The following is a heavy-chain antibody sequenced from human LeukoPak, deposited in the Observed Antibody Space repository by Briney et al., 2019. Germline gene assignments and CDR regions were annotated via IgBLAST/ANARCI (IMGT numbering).Heavy chain of an antibody. Sequence: PSETLSLTCTVSGGSISSGDYYWSWIRQPPGKGLEWIGYIYYSGSTYYNPSLKSRITISIDTSKNQFSLKLSSVTAADTAVYYCARTWGQVWIDPWGQGTLVTVSS. CDR3: ARTWGQVWIDP. J-gene: IGHJ5*02. D-gene: IGHD1-26*01. V-gene: IGHV4-30-4*01. CDR2: IYYSGST. CDR1: GGSISSGDYY.